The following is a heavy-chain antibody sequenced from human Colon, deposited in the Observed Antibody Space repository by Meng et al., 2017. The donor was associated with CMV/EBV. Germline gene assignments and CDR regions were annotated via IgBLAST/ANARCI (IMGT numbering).Heavy chain of an antibody. D-gene: IGHD2-8*02. Sequence: SETLSLTCTVSGGSISSYYWSWIRQPPGKGLEWIGYIYYSGSTNYNPSLKSRVTISVDTSKNQFSLKLSSVTAADTAVYYCASLTSITAGGDYYYGMDVWGQGTTVTVSS. J-gene: IGHJ6*02. CDR3: ASLTSITAGGDYYYGMDV. V-gene: IGHV4-59*01. CDR2: IYYSGST. CDR1: GGSISSYY.